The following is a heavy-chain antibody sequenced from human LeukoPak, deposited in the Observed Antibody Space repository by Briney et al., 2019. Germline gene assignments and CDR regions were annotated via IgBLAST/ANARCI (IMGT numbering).Heavy chain of an antibody. CDR1: GGSISSSGYC. D-gene: IGHD3-3*01. J-gene: IGHJ4*02. CDR2: IDYSGNT. V-gene: IGHV4-39*01. CDR3: ARGLNDSWTGENY. Sequence: PSETLSLTCTVSGGSISSSGYCWGWIRQPPGKGLEWIGSIDYSGNTNYNPSLKSRVTIAVDMSKNQFSLKVRYVTAADTAVYYCARGLNDSWTGENYWGQGTLVTVSS.